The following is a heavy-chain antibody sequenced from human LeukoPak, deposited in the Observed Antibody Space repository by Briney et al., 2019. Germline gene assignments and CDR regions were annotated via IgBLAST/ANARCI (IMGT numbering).Heavy chain of an antibody. CDR2: MSYDGNNK. Sequence: GGSLRLSCAASGFTFSSYAMHWVRQAPGKGLEWVAVMSYDGNNKIYADSVKGRFTISRDNSKNSLSLQMNSLRDEDTAVYYCATEGYSSFDYWGQGTLVTVSS. CDR3: ATEGYSSFDY. J-gene: IGHJ4*02. CDR1: GFTFSSYA. D-gene: IGHD5-18*01. V-gene: IGHV3-30-3*01.